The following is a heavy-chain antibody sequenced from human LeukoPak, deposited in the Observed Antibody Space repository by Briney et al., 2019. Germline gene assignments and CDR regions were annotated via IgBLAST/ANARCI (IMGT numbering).Heavy chain of an antibody. V-gene: IGHV4-34*01. J-gene: IGHJ4*02. CDR3: ARGSSITFGGVIGGYYFDY. Sequence: PSETLSLTCAVYGGSFSGYYWSWIRQPPGKGLEWIGEINHSGSTNYNPPLESRVTISVDTSKNQFSLKLSSVTAADTAVYYCARGSSITFGGVIGGYYFDYWGQGTLVTVSS. D-gene: IGHD3-16*01. CDR1: GGSFSGYY. CDR2: INHSGST.